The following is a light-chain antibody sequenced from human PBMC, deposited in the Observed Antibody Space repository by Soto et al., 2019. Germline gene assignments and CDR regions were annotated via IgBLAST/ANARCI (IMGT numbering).Light chain of an antibody. CDR3: QQSYSTTIT. J-gene: IGKJ5*01. V-gene: IGKV1-39*01. Sequence: DIQMTQSPSSLSASVGERVTITCRASQSIRSYLNWYQQKQGKAPKLXIYAASSLQSGVRSRFSGSGSGTDFTLTISSLQTEDFATDYCQQSYSTTITFGQGTRLEIK. CDR1: QSIRSY. CDR2: AAS.